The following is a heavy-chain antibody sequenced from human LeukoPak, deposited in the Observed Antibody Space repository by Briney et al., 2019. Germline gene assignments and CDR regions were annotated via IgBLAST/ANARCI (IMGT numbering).Heavy chain of an antibody. CDR1: GGSFSGYY. CDR3: ARMGYDSSGYYTFGD. V-gene: IGHV4-34*01. CDR2: INHSGST. J-gene: IGHJ4*02. D-gene: IGHD3-22*01. Sequence: PSETLSLTCAVYGGSFSGYYWSWIRQPPGKGLEWIGEINHSGSTNYNPSLKSRVTISVDTSKNQFSLKLSSVTAADTAVYYCARMGYDSSGYYTFGDWGQGTLVTVSS.